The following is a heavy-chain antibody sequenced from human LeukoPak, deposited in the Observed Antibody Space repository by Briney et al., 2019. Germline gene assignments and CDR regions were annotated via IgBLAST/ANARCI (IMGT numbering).Heavy chain of an antibody. CDR2: ISPNTGAT. CDR3: ARGLYNMYPEDY. D-gene: IGHD1-1*01. Sequence: ASVNVSCKTSGYTFTGCYLHWVRQAPGQGLEWMGWISPNTGATKYAQKFQGRVAMTRDTSISIAYMELSRLRSDDTAVYYCARGLYNMYPEDYWGQGTLVTVSS. V-gene: IGHV1-2*02. CDR1: GYTFTGCY. J-gene: IGHJ4*02.